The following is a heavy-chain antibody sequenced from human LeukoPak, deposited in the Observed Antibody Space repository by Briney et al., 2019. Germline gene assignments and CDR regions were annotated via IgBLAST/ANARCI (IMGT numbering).Heavy chain of an antibody. CDR1: GGSISTYY. CDR3: AGLGASGNGYLSWFDP. Sequence: SETLSPTCTVSGGSISTYYWSWIRQPPGKGLEWIGHIYYSGNSNYNPSLKSRVTISVDTSKNQFSLKLSSVTAADTAVYYCAGLGASGNGYLSWFDPWGQGTLVTVSS. V-gene: IGHV4-59*01. CDR2: IYYSGNS. J-gene: IGHJ5*02. D-gene: IGHD3-22*01.